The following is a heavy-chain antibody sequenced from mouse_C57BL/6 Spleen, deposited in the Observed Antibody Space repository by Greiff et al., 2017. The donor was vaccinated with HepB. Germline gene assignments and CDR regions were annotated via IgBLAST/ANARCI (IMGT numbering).Heavy chain of an antibody. J-gene: IGHJ2*01. CDR1: GYTFTSYW. CDR3: ARGRLYYFDY. V-gene: IGHV1-72*01. CDR2: IDPNGGGT. Sequence: QVQLKQPGAELVKPGASVKLSCKASGYTFTSYWMHWVKQRPGRGLEWIGRIDPNGGGTKYNEKFKSKATLTVDKPSSTAYMQRSSLTSEDSAVYYWARGRLYYFDYWGQGTTLTVSS.